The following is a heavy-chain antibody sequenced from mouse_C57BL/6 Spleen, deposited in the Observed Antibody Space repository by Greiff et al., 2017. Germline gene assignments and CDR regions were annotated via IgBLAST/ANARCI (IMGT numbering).Heavy chain of an antibody. D-gene: IGHD2-3*01. V-gene: IGHV1-76*01. CDR1: GFTFTDYY. J-gene: IGHJ4*01. CDR2: IYPGSGKT. CDR3: ARDGCDYAMDY. Sequence: VQLQESGAELVRPGASVKLSCTASGFTFTDYYINWVKQRPGQGLEWIARIYPGSGKTYYNEKFKGKATLTAEKSSSTAYMQLSRLTSENSAVYCCARDGCDYAMDYWGQGTSVTVSS.